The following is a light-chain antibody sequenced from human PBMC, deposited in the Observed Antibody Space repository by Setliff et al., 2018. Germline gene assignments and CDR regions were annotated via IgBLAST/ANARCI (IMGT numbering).Light chain of an antibody. V-gene: IGKV1-13*02. CDR1: QDINSA. Sequence: AIQLTQSPSSLSASVGDRVTITCRASQDINSAVAWYQQKPGKPPQVLMYGGSTLQSGVPARFSGSGSVTDFTLTINSVQPEDFATYYCQQFKSSPLTFGGGTKVDIK. CDR2: GGS. J-gene: IGKJ4*01. CDR3: QQFKSSPLT.